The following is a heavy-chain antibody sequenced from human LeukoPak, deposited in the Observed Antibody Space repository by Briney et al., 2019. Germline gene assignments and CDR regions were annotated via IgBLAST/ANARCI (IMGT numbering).Heavy chain of an antibody. CDR3: ARAGYCSSTSCSSFDY. CDR2: MNPNSGNT. Sequence: ASVKVSCKASGGTFSSYAINWVRQATGQGLEWMGWMNPNSGNTGYAQKFQGRVTMTRNTSISTAYMELRSLRSDDTAVYYCARAGYCSSTSCSSFDYWGQGTLVTVSS. V-gene: IGHV1-8*02. CDR1: GGTFSSYA. J-gene: IGHJ4*02. D-gene: IGHD2-2*01.